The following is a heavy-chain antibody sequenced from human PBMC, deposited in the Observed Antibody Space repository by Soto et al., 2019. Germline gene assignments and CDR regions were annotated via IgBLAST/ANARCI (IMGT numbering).Heavy chain of an antibody. CDR3: ARGSDRYNWNDTWDY. D-gene: IGHD1-1*01. V-gene: IGHV1-18*01. CDR1: GYTLSRYG. CDR2: ITTYQSQT. J-gene: IGHJ4*02. Sequence: ASVKVSCKASGYTLSRYGITWMRQAPGQGLEWLGWITTYQSQTIYAQKVQGRVTLTTDTSTNTAYMDLTSLKSDDTAVYYCARGSDRYNWNDTWDYWGQGTQVTVSS.